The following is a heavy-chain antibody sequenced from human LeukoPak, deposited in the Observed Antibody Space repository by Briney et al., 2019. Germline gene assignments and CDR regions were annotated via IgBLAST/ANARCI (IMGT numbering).Heavy chain of an antibody. J-gene: IGHJ4*02. Sequence: SVKVSCKASGGTFSSYAISWVRQAPGQGLEWMGRIIPIFGTANYAQKFQGRVTITTDESTSTAYMELSSLRSEDTAVYYCARDSPVDCYYDSSGYYNHFDYWGQGTLVTVSS. CDR1: GGTFSSYA. V-gene: IGHV1-69*05. CDR3: ARDSPVDCYYDSSGYYNHFDY. D-gene: IGHD3-22*01. CDR2: IIPIFGTA.